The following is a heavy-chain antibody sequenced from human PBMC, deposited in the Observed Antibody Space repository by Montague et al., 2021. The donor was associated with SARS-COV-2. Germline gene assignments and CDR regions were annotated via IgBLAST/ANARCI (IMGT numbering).Heavy chain of an antibody. CDR1: GGSISSDSYY. CDR3: ARAVIYGGYAFDYFDF. D-gene: IGHD5-12*01. CDR2: VYTTGST. Sequence: TLSLTCTVSGGSISSDSYYWSWIRQPAGKGLEWIGRVYTTGSTNYNPSFKSRVTISGDTSRNQFSLRLTSVTAADTAMYYCARAVIYGGYAFDYFDFWGQGVLVTVSS. J-gene: IGHJ4*02. V-gene: IGHV4-61*02.